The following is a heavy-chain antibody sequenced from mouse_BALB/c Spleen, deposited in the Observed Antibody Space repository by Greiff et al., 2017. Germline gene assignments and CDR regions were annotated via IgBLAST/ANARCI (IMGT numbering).Heavy chain of an antibody. CDR3: ARDGMYYGSSQAWFAY. D-gene: IGHD1-1*01. CDR1: GFSLTSYG. J-gene: IGHJ3*01. CDR2: IWAGGST. V-gene: IGHV2-9*02. Sequence: QVQLKESGPGLVAPSQSLSITCTVSGFSLTSYGVHWVRQPPGKGLEWLGVIWAGGSTNYNSALMSRLSISKDNSKSQVFLKMNSLQTDDTAMYYCARDGMYYGSSQAWFAYWGQGTLVTVSA.